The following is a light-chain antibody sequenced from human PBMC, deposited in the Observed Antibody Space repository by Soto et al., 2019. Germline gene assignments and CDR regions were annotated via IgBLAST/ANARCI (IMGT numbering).Light chain of an antibody. J-gene: IGKJ4*01. CDR2: DAS. CDR1: QSVSSY. Sequence: EIVLTQSPATLSLSPGERATLSCRASQSVSSYLAWYQQKPGQAPRLLIYDASNRSTSIPARFSGSGSGTDLTLTISSLEPEDFAVYYCQQRSNWPPLLTFGGGTKVEIK. V-gene: IGKV3-11*01. CDR3: QQRSNWPPLLT.